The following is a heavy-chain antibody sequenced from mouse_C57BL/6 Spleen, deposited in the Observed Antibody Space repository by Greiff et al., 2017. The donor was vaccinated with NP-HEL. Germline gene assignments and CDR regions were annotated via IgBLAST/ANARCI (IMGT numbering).Heavy chain of an antibody. V-gene: IGHV3-1*01. CDR2: ISYSGST. CDR3: ARGLGRGYFDY. Sequence: VQLQQSGPGMVKPSQSLSLTCTVTGYSITSGYDWHWIRHFPGNKLEWMGYISYSGSTNYNPSLKSRISITHDTSKNHFFLKLNSVTTEDTATYYCARGLGRGYFDYWGQGTTLTVSS. J-gene: IGHJ2*01. CDR1: GYSITSGYD. D-gene: IGHD4-1*01.